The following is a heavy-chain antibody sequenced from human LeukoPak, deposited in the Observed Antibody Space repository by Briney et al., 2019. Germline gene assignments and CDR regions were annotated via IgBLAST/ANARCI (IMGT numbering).Heavy chain of an antibody. J-gene: IGHJ3*02. CDR3: ARVYGDYREDAFDI. CDR1: GFTFSSYW. V-gene: IGHV3-7*01. D-gene: IGHD4-17*01. CDR2: INQDGSEK. Sequence: GGSLRLSCAASGFTFSSYWMSWVRQAPGKGLEWVANINQDGSEKYYVDSVKGRFIISRDNAKNSLYLQMNSLRAEDTAVYYCARVYGDYREDAFDIWGQGTMVTVSS.